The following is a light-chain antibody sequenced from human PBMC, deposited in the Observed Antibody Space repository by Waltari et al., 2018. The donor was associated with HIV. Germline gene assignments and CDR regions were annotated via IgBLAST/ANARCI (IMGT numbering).Light chain of an antibody. CDR2: EVS. V-gene: IGLV2-23*02. J-gene: IGLJ2*01. CDR1: SSTL. Sequence: QSALPQPASVSGSPGQSITISCTATSSTLVPWYQQHPGKAPKLIIYEVSKRPSGVSDRFSASKSGNTASLTISGLQAEDEADYHCCSYVGVVNSFVLFGGGTKLTVL. CDR3: CSYVGVVNSFVL.